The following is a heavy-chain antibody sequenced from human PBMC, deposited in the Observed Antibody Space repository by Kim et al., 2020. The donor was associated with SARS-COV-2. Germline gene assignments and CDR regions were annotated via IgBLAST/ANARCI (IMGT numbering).Heavy chain of an antibody. J-gene: IGHJ4*02. CDR2: ISWDGTRT. Sequence: GGSLRLSCVASGFTFSTSHMGWVRQAPGKGLEWVSRISWDGTRTYYADSVKGRVTMSSDKSKNMLYLHMNSLRVEDTADYYCAHGVRNSGFDYWGQGTQV. CDR1: GFTFSTSH. CDR3: AHGVRNSGFDY. D-gene: IGHD1-26*01. V-gene: IGHV3-23*01.